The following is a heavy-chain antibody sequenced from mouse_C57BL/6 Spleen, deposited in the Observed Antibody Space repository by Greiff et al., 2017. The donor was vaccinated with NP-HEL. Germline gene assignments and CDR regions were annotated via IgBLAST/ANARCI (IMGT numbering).Heavy chain of an antibody. CDR2: INPNNGGT. CDR3: AREGLFYDGYPYAMDY. D-gene: IGHD2-3*01. J-gene: IGHJ4*01. CDR1: GYTFTDYN. V-gene: IGHV1-18*01. Sequence: VQLQQSGPELVKPGASVKIPCKASGYTFTDYNMDWVKQSHGKSLEWIGDINPNNGGTIYNQKFKGKATLTVDKSSSTAYMELRSLTSEDTAVYYCAREGLFYDGYPYAMDYWGQGTSVTVSS.